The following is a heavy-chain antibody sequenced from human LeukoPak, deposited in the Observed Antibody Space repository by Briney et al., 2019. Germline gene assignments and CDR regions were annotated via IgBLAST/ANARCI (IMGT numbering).Heavy chain of an antibody. V-gene: IGHV4-4*07. CDR1: GGSISSYY. CDR3: ARWDYDILTGYYVDFY. D-gene: IGHD3-9*01. CDR2: IYTSGST. Sequence: SETLSLTCTVSGGSISSYYWSWIRQPPGKGLEWIGRIYTSGSTNYNPSLKSRVTISVDTSKNQFSLKLSSVTAADTAVYYCARWDYDILTGYYVDFYWGQGTLVTVSS. J-gene: IGHJ4*02.